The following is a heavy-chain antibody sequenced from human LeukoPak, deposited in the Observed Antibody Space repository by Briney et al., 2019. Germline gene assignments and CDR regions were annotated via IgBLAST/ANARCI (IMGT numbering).Heavy chain of an antibody. D-gene: IGHD3-22*01. CDR2: INHSGST. Sequence: PSETLSLTCAVYGGSFSGYYWSWIRQPPGKGLEWIGEINHSGSTNYNPSLKSRVTISVDTSKNQFSLKLSSVTAADTAVYYCASRSADYYDSSGYYPFDYWGQGTLVTVSS. J-gene: IGHJ4*02. V-gene: IGHV4-34*01. CDR1: GGSFSGYY. CDR3: ASRSADYYDSSGYYPFDY.